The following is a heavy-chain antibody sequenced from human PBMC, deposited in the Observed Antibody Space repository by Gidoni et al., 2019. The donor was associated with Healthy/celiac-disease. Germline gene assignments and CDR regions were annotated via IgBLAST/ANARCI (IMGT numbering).Heavy chain of an antibody. V-gene: IGHV3-21*01. CDR1: GFTFSSYS. CDR2: ISSSSSYI. D-gene: IGHD3-10*01. Sequence: EVQLVESGGGLVKPGGSLRLSCAASGFTFSSYSMNWVRQAPGKGLEWVSSISSSSSYIYYADSVKGRFTISRDNAKNSLYLQMNSLRAEDTAVYYCARLLWFGELSLGAFDIWGQGTMVTVSS. CDR3: ARLLWFGELSLGAFDI. J-gene: IGHJ3*02.